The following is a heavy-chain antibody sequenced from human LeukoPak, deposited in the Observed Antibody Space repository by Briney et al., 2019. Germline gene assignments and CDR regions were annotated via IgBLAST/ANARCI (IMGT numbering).Heavy chain of an antibody. V-gene: IGHV1-2*02. CDR1: GYSFSDFY. CDR2: TNPNSGGT. Sequence: ASVKVSCTASGYSFSDFYIHWLRQAPGQGLEWLGWTNPNSGGTNFAQYFQGRVTMTRDTSTSTVYMELSSLRSDDTAVYYCARPLGSLKEYWWFDPWGQGTLVTVSS. D-gene: IGHD2/OR15-2a*01. CDR3: ARPLGSLKEYWWFDP. J-gene: IGHJ5*02.